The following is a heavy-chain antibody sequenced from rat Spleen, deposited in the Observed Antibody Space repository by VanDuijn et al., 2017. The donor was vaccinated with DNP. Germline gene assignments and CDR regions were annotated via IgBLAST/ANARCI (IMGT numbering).Heavy chain of an antibody. V-gene: IGHV5S23*01. J-gene: IGHJ3*01. CDR1: GFTFTNYD. CDR3: ARRGAKGLFAY. CDR2: ISTSGGTT. Sequence: EVQLVESGGGLVQPGNSLRLSCAASGFTFTNYDMAWVRQAPTKGMEWFASISTSGGTTYYRDSVKGRFTVSRDNAKSTLYLQMDSLRSEDTATYYCARRGAKGLFAYWGQGTLVTVSS.